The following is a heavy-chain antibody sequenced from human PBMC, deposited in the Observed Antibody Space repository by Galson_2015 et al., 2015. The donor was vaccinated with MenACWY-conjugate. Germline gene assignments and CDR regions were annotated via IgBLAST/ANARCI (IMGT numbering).Heavy chain of an antibody. CDR3: ATDVPGIGAGEFDY. CDR2: IKSKTDGGAT. CDR1: GFSFNYAW. V-gene: IGHV3-15*01. J-gene: IGHJ4*02. Sequence: SLRLSCAASGFSFNYAWMSWVRQAPGKGLEWVGRIKSKTDGGATDYAAPVKGRFTISRDDSKNTLYLQMNSLKSEDTAVYYCATDVPGIGAGEFDYWGQGTLVTVSS. D-gene: IGHD3-10*01.